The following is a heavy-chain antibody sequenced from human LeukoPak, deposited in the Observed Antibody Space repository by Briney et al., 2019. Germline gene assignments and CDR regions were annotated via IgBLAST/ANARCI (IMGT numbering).Heavy chain of an antibody. CDR3: AKGLGYYYYYMDV. Sequence: PGGSLGLSCAASGFTFSSYGMHWVRQAPGKGLEWVAFIRYDGSNKYYADSVKGRFTISGDNSKNTLYLQMNSLRAEDTAVYYCAKGLGYYYYYMDVWGKGTTVTISS. CDR2: IRYDGSNK. V-gene: IGHV3-30*02. CDR1: GFTFSSYG. J-gene: IGHJ6*03.